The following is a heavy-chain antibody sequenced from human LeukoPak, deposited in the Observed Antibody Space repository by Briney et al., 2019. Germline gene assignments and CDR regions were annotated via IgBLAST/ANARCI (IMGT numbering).Heavy chain of an antibody. V-gene: IGHV3-21*06. CDR2: IGPTGSDR. CDR1: GLTFSTSG. J-gene: IGHJ4*02. CDR3: AKLYSGSYGSFDY. Sequence: GGSLRLSCTASGLTFSTSGFNWVRQAPGKGLEWVASIGPTGSDRYHADSIKGRFTISRDNANNFLYLQMNSLRAEDTAVYYCAKLYSGSYGSFDYWGQGTLVTVSS. D-gene: IGHD1-26*01.